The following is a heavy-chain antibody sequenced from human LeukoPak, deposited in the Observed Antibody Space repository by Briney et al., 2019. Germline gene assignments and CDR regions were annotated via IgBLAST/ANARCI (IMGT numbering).Heavy chain of an antibody. D-gene: IGHD3-3*01. CDR2: MDSSSTYI. V-gene: IGHV3-21*01. Sequence: PGGSLRLSCEASGFTFSNYAMNWVRQAPGKGLEWVSSMDSSSTYIYYADSVKGRFTISRDNAKNSLFLQMNSLRAEDTAVYYCARYGVASGRSYIDYWGQGTLVTVSA. J-gene: IGHJ4*02. CDR1: GFTFSNYA. CDR3: ARYGVASGRSYIDY.